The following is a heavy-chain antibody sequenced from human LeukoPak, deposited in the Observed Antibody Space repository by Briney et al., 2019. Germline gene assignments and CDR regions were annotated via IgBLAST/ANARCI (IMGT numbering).Heavy chain of an antibody. CDR2: ISYDGSNK. CDR3: AKEGYYDSSGYGFDY. V-gene: IGHV3-30*18. CDR1: GFTFSSYG. J-gene: IGHJ4*02. Sequence: RPGGSLRLSCAASGFTFSSYGMHWVRQAPGKGLEWVAVISYDGSNKYYADSVKGRFTISGDNSKNTLYLQMNSLRAEDTAVYYCAKEGYYDSSGYGFDYWGQGTLVTVSS. D-gene: IGHD3-22*01.